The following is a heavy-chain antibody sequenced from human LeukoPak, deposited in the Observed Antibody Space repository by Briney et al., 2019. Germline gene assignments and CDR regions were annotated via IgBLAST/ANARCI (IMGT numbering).Heavy chain of an antibody. CDR1: GYSISSGYY. Sequence: SETLSLTCTVSGYSISSGYYWGWIRQPPGKGLEWIGSIYYSGSTYYNPSLKSRVTISVDTSKNQFSLRLSSVTAADTAVYYCARRVGYCSSTSCYILSDYWGQGTLVTVSS. CDR3: ARRVGYCSSTSCYILSDY. CDR2: IYYSGST. V-gene: IGHV4-38-2*02. D-gene: IGHD2-2*02. J-gene: IGHJ4*02.